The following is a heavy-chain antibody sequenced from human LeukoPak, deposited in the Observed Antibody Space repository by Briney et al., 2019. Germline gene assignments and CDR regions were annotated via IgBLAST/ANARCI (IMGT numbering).Heavy chain of an antibody. D-gene: IGHD5-18*01. CDR2: IYHSGST. CDR1: GGSISSSNW. J-gene: IGHJ4*02. CDR3: ARVRAMTFDY. Sequence: SETLSLTCAVSGGSISSSNWWSWVRQPPGKGLEWIGEIYHSGSTNYNPSLKSRVTISADKSKNQFSLKLSSVTAADTAVYYCARVRAMTFDYWGQGTLVTVSS. V-gene: IGHV4-4*02.